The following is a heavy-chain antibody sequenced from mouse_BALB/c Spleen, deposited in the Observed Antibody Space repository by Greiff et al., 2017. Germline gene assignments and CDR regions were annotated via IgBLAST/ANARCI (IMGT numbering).Heavy chain of an antibody. CDR1: GFTFSSYT. CDR3: ARHDGYPFDY. D-gene: IGHD2-3*01. CDR2: ISNGGGST. Sequence: EVMLVESGGGLVQPGGSLKLSCAASGFTFSSYTMSWVRQTPEKRLEWVAYISNGGGSTYYPDTVKGRFTISRDNAKNTLYLQMSSLKSEDTAMYYCARHDGYPFDYWGQGTTLTVSS. V-gene: IGHV5-12-2*01. J-gene: IGHJ2*01.